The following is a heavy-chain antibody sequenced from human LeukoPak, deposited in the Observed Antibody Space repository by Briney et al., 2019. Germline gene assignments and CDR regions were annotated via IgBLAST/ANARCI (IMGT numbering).Heavy chain of an antibody. V-gene: IGHV3-74*01. CDR3: ARNRGDPSYFDY. CDR2: INSDGSSTRYADSVKGRIT. J-gene: IGHJ4*02. D-gene: IGHD4-17*01. Sequence: GGSLRLSCAASGFTFSSYWMHWVRQAPGKGLVWVSRINSDGSSTRYADSVKGRITRYADSVKGRITISRDNAKNTLYLQMNSPRAEDTAVYYCARNRGDPSYFDYWGQGTLVTVSS. CDR1: GFTFSSYW.